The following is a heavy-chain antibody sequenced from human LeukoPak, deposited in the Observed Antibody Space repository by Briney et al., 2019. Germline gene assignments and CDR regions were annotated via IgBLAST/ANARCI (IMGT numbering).Heavy chain of an antibody. CDR3: ARDVGDGRLYDAFDI. CDR1: GCTFTSYG. J-gene: IGHJ3*02. Sequence: ASVKVSCKASGCTFTSYGISWVRQAPGQGLEWMGWISAYNGNTNYAQKLQGRVTMTTDTSTSTAYMELRSLRSDDTAVYYCARDVGDGRLYDAFDIWGQGTMVTVSS. V-gene: IGHV1-18*04. CDR2: ISAYNGNT. D-gene: IGHD4-17*01.